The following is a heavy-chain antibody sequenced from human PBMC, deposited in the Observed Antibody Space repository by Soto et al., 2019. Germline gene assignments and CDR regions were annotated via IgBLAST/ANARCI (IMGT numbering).Heavy chain of an antibody. J-gene: IGHJ4*02. D-gene: IGHD2-21*01. CDR3: AKGARSSSGSDGYKFDY. CDR1: GFTFSNYA. Sequence: DVQLLEFGGHLVQPGGSLRLSCAASGFTFSNYAMTWVRRAPGKGLEWVSSISGGGNTYYADSVKGRFTISRDNSKSTLYLQMDSLRVEDTAVYYCAKGARSSSGSDGYKFDYWGQGTLVTVSS. V-gene: IGHV3-23*01. CDR2: ISGGGNT.